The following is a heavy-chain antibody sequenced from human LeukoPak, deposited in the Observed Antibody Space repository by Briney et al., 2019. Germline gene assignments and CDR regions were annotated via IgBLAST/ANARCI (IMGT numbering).Heavy chain of an antibody. CDR2: INHSGST. D-gene: IGHD2-2*02. CDR1: GGSFSGYY. V-gene: IGHV4-34*01. Sequence: PSETLSLTCAVYGGSFSGYYWSWLRQPPGKGLEWIGEINHSGSTNYNPSLKSRVTISVDTSKNQFSLKLSSVTAADTAVYYCARRGRYCSSTSCYMNPRRDAFDIWGQGTMVTVSS. CDR3: ARRGRYCSSTSCYMNPRRDAFDI. J-gene: IGHJ3*02.